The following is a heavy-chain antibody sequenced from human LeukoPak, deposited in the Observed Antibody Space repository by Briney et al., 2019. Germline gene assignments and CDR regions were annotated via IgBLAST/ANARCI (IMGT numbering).Heavy chain of an antibody. D-gene: IGHD3-9*01. CDR3: ARDLKYDILTGYYTHYYYMDV. Sequence: GGSLRLSCGASGFTFSSYAMSWVRQAPGKGLEWVANIKQDGSEKYYVDSVKGRFTISRDNAKNSLYLQMNSLRAEDTAVYYCARDLKYDILTGYYTHYYYMDVWGKGTTVTISS. CDR1: GFTFSSYA. CDR2: IKQDGSEK. V-gene: IGHV3-7*01. J-gene: IGHJ6*03.